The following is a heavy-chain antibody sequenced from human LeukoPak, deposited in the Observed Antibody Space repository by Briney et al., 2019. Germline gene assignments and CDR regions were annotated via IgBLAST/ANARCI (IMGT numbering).Heavy chain of an antibody. CDR1: GGSVSSGSYY. J-gene: IGHJ4*02. CDR3: ARVNRITIFGVVITNYYFDY. V-gene: IGHV4-61*01. Sequence: SETLSLTCTVSGGSVSSGSYYWSWIRQPPGRGLEWIGYIYYSGSTNYHPSLKSRVTISVDTSKNQFSLKLSSVTAADTAVYYCARVNRITIFGVVITNYYFDYWGQGTLVTVSS. D-gene: IGHD3-3*01. CDR2: IYYSGST.